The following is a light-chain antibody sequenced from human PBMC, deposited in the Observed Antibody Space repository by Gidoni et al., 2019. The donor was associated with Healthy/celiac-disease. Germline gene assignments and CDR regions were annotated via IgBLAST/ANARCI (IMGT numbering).Light chain of an antibody. CDR2: GAS. V-gene: IGKV3-20*01. J-gene: IGKJ2*01. CDR1: QSVSSSY. Sequence: EIVLTQSPGTLSLSPGERATLSCRASQSVSSSYLAWYQQKPGQAPRLLIYGASSRATGIPDRFSGSGSGTDFTLTISRLEPEDFAVYYCQQYAGYTFXXXTKLEIK. CDR3: QQYAGYT.